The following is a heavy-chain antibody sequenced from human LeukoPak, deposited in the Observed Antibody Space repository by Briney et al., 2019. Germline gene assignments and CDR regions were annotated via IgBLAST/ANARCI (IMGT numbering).Heavy chain of an antibody. D-gene: IGHD1-26*01. CDR3: ARVWAFGYFDV. CDR2: MSSSGYS. CDR1: GGSIGSTTNF. Sequence: SETLSLTCTVSGGSIGSTTNFWGWLRQPPGKGLEWIGDMSSSGYSHYTPSLKSRVSISIDTSKNQFSLRLSSVTAADTALYYCARVWAFGYFDVWGRGARVTVSS. J-gene: IGHJ2*01. V-gene: IGHV4-39*07.